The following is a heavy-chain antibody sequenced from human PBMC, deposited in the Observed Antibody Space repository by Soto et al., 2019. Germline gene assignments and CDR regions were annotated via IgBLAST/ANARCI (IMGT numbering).Heavy chain of an antibody. V-gene: IGHV4-34*01. CDR2: INHSGST. J-gene: IGHJ6*02. Sequence: SETLSLTCAVYGGSFSGYYWSWIRQPPGKGLEWIGEINHSGSTNYNPSLKSRVTISVDTSKNQFSLKLSSVTAADTAVYYCASLRGFWSHYYSMDVWGQGTTVTVSS. D-gene: IGHD3-3*01. CDR1: GGSFSGYY. CDR3: ASLRGFWSHYYSMDV.